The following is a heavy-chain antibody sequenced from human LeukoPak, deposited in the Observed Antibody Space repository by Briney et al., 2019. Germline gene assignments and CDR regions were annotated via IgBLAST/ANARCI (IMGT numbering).Heavy chain of an antibody. CDR3: ARVAPHYCSGGSCYSGWFDP. J-gene: IGHJ5*02. CDR2: INPNSGGT. CDR1: GYTFTGYY. V-gene: IGHV1-2*02. Sequence: ASVKVSCKASGYTFTGYYMHWVRQAPGQGLEWMGWINPNSGGTNYAQKFQGRVTMTRDTSISTAYMGLSRLRSDDTAVYYCARVAPHYCSGGSCYSGWFDPWGQGTLVTVSS. D-gene: IGHD2-15*01.